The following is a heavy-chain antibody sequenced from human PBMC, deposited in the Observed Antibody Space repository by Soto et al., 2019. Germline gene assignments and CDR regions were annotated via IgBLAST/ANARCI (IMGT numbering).Heavy chain of an antibody. CDR2: IIPILGTA. CDR1: GGTSSSYT. CDR3: ARESGRSGSSPTFNFDY. D-gene: IGHD6-6*01. J-gene: IGHJ4*02. Sequence: SVKVSCKASGGTSSSYTISWVRQAPGQGLEWMGRIIPILGTANYAQKFQGRVTITADESTSTAYMELSSLRSEDTAVYYCARESGRSGSSPTFNFDYWGQGTLVTVSS. V-gene: IGHV1-69*08.